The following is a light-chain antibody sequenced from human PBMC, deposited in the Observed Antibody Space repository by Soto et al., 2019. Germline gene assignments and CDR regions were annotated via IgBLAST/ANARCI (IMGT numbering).Light chain of an antibody. J-gene: IGLJ1*01. V-gene: IGLV2-14*01. CDR1: SSDVGGYNY. Sequence: QSALTQPASVSGSPGQSITISCTGTSSDVGGYNYVSWYQQHPGKAPKLMIYDVRNRPSGVSNRFSGSKSVNTASLTISGLQSEDQADYYCSSYTPSSTYVFGTGTKGTGL. CDR3: SSYTPSSTYV. CDR2: DVR.